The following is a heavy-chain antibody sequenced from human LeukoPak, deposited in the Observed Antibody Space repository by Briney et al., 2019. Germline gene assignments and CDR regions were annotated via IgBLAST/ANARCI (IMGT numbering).Heavy chain of an antibody. CDR3: ASSYYDYVWGSYRVDY. D-gene: IGHD3-16*02. CDR2: IYYSGST. J-gene: IGHJ4*02. V-gene: IGHV4-30-4*01. CDR1: GGSISSGDYY. Sequence: SETLSLTCTVSGGSISSGDYYWSWIRQPPGKGLEWIGYIYYSGSTNYNPSLKSRVTISVDTSKNQFSLKLSSVTAADTAVYYCASSYYDYVWGSYRVDYWGQGTLVTVSS.